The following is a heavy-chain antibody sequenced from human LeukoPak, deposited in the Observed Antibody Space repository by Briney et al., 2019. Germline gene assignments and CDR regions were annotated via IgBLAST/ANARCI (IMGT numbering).Heavy chain of an antibody. CDR1: GYTFTGYY. V-gene: IGHV1-2*02. CDR3: AREAYCSGGSCYLPWFDP. Sequence: ASVKVSCKASGYTFTGYYMHWVRQAPGQGLEWMGWINPNSGGTNYAQKFQGRVTMTRDTSISTAYMELSRLRSDDTAVYYCAREAYCSGGSCYLPWFDPWGQGTLVTVSS. D-gene: IGHD2-15*01. CDR2: INPNSGGT. J-gene: IGHJ5*02.